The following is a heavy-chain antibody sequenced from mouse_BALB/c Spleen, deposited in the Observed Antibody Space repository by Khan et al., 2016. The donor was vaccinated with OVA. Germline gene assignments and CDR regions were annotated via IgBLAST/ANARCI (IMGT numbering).Heavy chain of an antibody. CDR3: TRFGYLFAY. D-gene: IGHD2-2*01. Sequence: EVQLQESGTVLARPGTSVKMSCKASGYTFTSYWMHWVKQRPGQGLEWIGAIYPGNSDTSYNQKFKGKAKLTAVTSTSTAYMELSSLTNEVSAVYYCTRFGYLFAYWGQGTLVTVSA. CDR1: GYTFTSYW. J-gene: IGHJ3*01. V-gene: IGHV1-5*01. CDR2: IYPGNSDT.